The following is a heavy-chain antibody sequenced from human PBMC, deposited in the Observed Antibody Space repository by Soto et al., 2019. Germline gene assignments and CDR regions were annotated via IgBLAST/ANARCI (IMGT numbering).Heavy chain of an antibody. J-gene: IGHJ4*02. D-gene: IGHD2-21*01. CDR3: ARSTSIVYFDS. CDR2: ISYSGST. CDR1: GGSISSYY. Sequence: QSQTLSLTCTVSGGSISSYYWSWIRQSPGKGLEWIGYISYSGSTIHNPSLTSRLTISLDTSKNQFSLKLSSVAAADTAVYYCARSTSIVYFDSWGQGTLVTVSS. V-gene: IGHV4-59*08.